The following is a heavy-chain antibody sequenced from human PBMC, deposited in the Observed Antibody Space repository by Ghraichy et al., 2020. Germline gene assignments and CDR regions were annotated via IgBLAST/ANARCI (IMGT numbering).Heavy chain of an antibody. CDR1: GFFFSSYT. Sequence: GGSLRLSCAASGFFFSSYTMHWVRQAPGKGLEWVSSISSGSSYINYVDSVKGRFTISRDDAKNSLYLQMNSLRAGDTAVYFCARDDPPYCGGDCQRSLYMDVWGKGTTVTVS. V-gene: IGHV3-21*01. CDR2: ISSGSSYI. CDR3: ARDDPPYCGGDCQRSLYMDV. J-gene: IGHJ6*03. D-gene: IGHD2-21*01.